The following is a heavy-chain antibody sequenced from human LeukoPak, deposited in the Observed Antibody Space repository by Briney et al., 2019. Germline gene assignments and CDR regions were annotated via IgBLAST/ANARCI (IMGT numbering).Heavy chain of an antibody. V-gene: IGHV3-30*01. CDR1: GFTFSSYA. Sequence: PGGSLRLSCAASGFTFSSYAMHWVRQAPGKGLEWVAVISYDGSDKYYADSVKGRFTIPRDNSKNTLYLQMNSLRAEDTAVYYCARARGVGRYYYYYMDVWGKGTTVTVSS. CDR3: ARARGVGRYYYYYMDV. CDR2: ISYDGSDK. J-gene: IGHJ6*03. D-gene: IGHD3-10*01.